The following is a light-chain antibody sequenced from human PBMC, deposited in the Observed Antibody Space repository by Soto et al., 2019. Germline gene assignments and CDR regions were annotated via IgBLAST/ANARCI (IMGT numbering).Light chain of an antibody. CDR2: DAS. CDR3: QLYASLPHT. J-gene: IGKJ1*01. V-gene: IGKV3-20*01. CDR1: QSVSYY. Sequence: EIVFSLSPGTLSLSNGERGTLSCRASQSVSYYLAWYQQKPGQAPRLLIYDASSRATGIPDRFSGSGSGTDFTLTVSRLEPEDFTVYYCQLYASLPHTFAQGTMVDI.